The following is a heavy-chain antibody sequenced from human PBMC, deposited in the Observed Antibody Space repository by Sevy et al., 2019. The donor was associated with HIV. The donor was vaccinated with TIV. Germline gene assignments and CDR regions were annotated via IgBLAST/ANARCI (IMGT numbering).Heavy chain of an antibody. CDR2: SGST. V-gene: IGHV4-59*02. J-gene: IGHJ4*02. CDR1: GVSVSPYY. D-gene: IGHD1-1*01. CDR3: ARGGPNQQQLDYFDH. Sequence: SETLSLTCTVSGVSVSPYYWAWVRQPPGKGLECVAFSGSTNYNPSLKGRATTSVDTSKNQFSLKLSSVTAADTAIYYCARGGPNQQQLDYFDHWGQGTLVTVSS.